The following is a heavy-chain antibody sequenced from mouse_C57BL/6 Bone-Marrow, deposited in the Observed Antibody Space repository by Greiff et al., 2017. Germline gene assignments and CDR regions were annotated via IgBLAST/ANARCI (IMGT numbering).Heavy chain of an antibody. Sequence: VQLKQSGAELVRPGASVKLSCTASGFNIKDYYMHWVKQRPEQGLEWIGRIDPEDGDTEYAPKFQGKATMTADTSSNTAYLQLSSLTSEDTAVYYCTTNSYDGYQAWFAYWGQGTLVTVSA. D-gene: IGHD2-3*01. J-gene: IGHJ3*01. CDR2: IDPEDGDT. V-gene: IGHV14-1*01. CDR3: TTNSYDGYQAWFAY. CDR1: GFNIKDYY.